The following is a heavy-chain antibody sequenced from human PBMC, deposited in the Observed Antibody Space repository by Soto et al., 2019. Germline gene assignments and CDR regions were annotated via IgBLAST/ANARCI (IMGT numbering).Heavy chain of an antibody. V-gene: IGHV4-59*13. CDR1: DDSIKESY. Sequence: QVLLQESVPGLVKPSETLSLSCTVSDDSIKESYWHWIRQPPGKGLEWIGCAFYSDAHYNPSLESRVTLSIDTSKNPCSLTLNSASAADTAVYSCARDREDGLDVWGRGTMVTVSS. CDR3: ARDREDGLDV. CDR2: AFYSDA. J-gene: IGHJ3*01.